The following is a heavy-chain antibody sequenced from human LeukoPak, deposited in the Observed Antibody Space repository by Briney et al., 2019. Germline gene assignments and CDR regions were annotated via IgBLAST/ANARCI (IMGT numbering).Heavy chain of an antibody. J-gene: IGHJ6*03. D-gene: IGHD3-16*01. V-gene: IGHV1-2*02. CDR3: ARDPLNEQDPDLGSYMDV. CDR1: GYTFTGYY. CDR2: INPNSGST. Sequence: ASVKVSCKASGYTFTGYYMHWVRQATGQGLEWMGWINPNSGSTNYAQKFQGRVTMTRDTSISTAYMELSRLRSDDTAVYYCARDPLNEQDPDLGSYMDVWGKGTTVTVSS.